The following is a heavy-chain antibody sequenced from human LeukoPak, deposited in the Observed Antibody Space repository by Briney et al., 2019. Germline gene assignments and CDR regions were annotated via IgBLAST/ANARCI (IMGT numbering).Heavy chain of an antibody. Sequence: AGGSLRLSCAASGFTFSSYGMHWVRQAPGKGLEWVAVISYDGSNKYYADSVKGRFTISRDNSKNTLYLQMNSLRAEDTAVYYCTKNFDSSGYLSLKAFDIWGQGTMVTVSS. CDR2: ISYDGSNK. D-gene: IGHD3-22*01. CDR3: TKNFDSSGYLSLKAFDI. J-gene: IGHJ3*02. V-gene: IGHV3-30*18. CDR1: GFTFSSYG.